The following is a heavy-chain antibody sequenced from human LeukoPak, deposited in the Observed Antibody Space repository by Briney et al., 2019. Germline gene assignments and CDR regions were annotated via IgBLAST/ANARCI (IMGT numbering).Heavy chain of an antibody. Sequence: ASVKVSCKVSGYTLTELSMHWVRQAPGKGLEWMGGFDPEDGETIYAQEFQGRVTMTEDTSTDTAYMELSSLRSEDTAVYYCATAYSGSYWIDYWGQGTLVTVSS. V-gene: IGHV1-24*01. J-gene: IGHJ4*02. D-gene: IGHD1-26*01. CDR3: ATAYSGSYWIDY. CDR1: GYTLTELS. CDR2: FDPEDGET.